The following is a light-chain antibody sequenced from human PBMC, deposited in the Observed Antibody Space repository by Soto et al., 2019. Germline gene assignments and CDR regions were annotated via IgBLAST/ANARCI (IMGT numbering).Light chain of an antibody. Sequence: DIQMTQSPSSMSASVGDRVTITCRASQPISSWLAWYQQVPGQAPYLLIYPASTLQSGVPSRFSGSGSGTDFPLTSNSLQPEDFATYYCKQGYNFPRAFGQGTRVEI. CDR1: QPISSW. CDR3: KQGYNFPRA. V-gene: IGKV1-12*01. J-gene: IGKJ1*01. CDR2: PAS.